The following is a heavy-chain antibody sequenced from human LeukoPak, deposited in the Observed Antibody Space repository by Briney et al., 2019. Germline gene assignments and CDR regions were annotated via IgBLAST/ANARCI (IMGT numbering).Heavy chain of an antibody. CDR1: GYSFTNNW. V-gene: IGHV5-51*01. D-gene: IGHD3-22*01. CDR2: IYPGDSDT. J-gene: IGHJ4*02. Sequence: SGESLKISCKGSGYSFTNNWIAWVRQMPGKGLQWMGSIYPGDSDTRYSPSFQGQVTISTDKSINTAYLQWSSLKASDTAMYYCARRWGYWEAFDYWGQGTLVTVSS. CDR3: ARRWGYWEAFDY.